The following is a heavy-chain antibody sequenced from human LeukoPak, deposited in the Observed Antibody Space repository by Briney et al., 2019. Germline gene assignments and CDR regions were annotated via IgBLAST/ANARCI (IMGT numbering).Heavy chain of an antibody. CDR3: ASRSLLWFGELLPFDY. D-gene: IGHD3-10*01. CDR1: GGSLSGYY. CDR2: INHSGNT. J-gene: IGHJ4*02. V-gene: IGHV4-34*01. Sequence: KPSGTLSLTCAVYGGSLSGYYWSWIPQPPGKGLGWIGEINHSGNTNYNPSLKSRVTISVDTSKNQFSLKLSSVTAADTAVYYGASRSLLWFGELLPFDYWGQGTLVTVSS.